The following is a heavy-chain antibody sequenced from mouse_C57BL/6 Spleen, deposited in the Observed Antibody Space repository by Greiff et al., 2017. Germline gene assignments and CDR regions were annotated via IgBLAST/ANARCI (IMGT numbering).Heavy chain of an antibody. CDR3: ARAPIEYYGSSYGFAY. J-gene: IGHJ3*01. Sequence: EVKLMESGPGLVKPSQSLSLTCSVTGYSITSGYYWYWIRPPPGNKLEWMGYISYDGSNNYNPALKNRISITRDKSKNQLFLKLNSVTTEDTATYYCARAPIEYYGSSYGFAYWGQGTLVTVSA. V-gene: IGHV3-6*01. D-gene: IGHD1-1*01. CDR1: GYSITSGYY. CDR2: ISYDGSN.